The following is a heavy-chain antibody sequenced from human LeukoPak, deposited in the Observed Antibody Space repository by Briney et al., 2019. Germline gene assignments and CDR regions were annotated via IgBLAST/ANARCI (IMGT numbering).Heavy chain of an antibody. V-gene: IGHV4-59*01. Sequence: ETLSLTCTVSGGSISSYYWSWIRPPPGKGLEWIGYIYYSGSTNYNPSLKSRVTISLDTPKNQFSLKLSSVTAADTAVYYCARSAAFDLWGRGTLVTVSS. J-gene: IGHJ2*01. CDR1: GGSISSYY. CDR2: IYYSGST. CDR3: ARSAAFDL.